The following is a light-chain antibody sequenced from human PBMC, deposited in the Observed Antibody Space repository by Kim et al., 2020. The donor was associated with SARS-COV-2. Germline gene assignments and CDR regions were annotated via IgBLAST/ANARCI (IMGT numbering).Light chain of an antibody. CDR2: DAS. CDR1: QSVSSY. J-gene: IGKJ5*01. CDR3: QQRGNWPIT. V-gene: IGKV3-11*01. Sequence: LSPGERATLPCRASQSVSSYLAWYQQKPGQAPRLLIYDASNRATDIPARFSGRGSGTDFTLTISSLEPEDFAVYYCQQRGNWPITFGQGTRLEIK.